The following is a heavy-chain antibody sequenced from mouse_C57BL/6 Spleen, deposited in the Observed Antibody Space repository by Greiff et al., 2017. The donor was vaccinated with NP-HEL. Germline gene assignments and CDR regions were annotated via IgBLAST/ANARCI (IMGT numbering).Heavy chain of an antibody. D-gene: IGHD1-3*01. CDR3: ARPLTNLAWFAY. CDR1: GFTFSDYG. V-gene: IGHV5-17*01. Sequence: DVMLVESGGGLVKPGGSLKLSCAASGFTFSDYGMHWVRQAPEKGLEWVAYISSGSSTIYYADTVKGRFTISRDNAKNTLFLQMTSLRSEDTAMYYCARPLTNLAWFAYWGQVTLVTVSA. CDR2: ISSGSSTI. J-gene: IGHJ3*01.